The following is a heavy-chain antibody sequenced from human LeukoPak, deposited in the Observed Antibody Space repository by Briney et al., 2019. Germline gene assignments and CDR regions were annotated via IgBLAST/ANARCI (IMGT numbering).Heavy chain of an antibody. J-gene: IGHJ3*02. V-gene: IGHV3-23*01. CDR2: ISGSGGST. CDR3: SKDRSYYYDSSGHRGAFDI. CDR1: GFTFSSYA. Sequence: AGGSLRLSCAASGFTFSSYAMSWVRQAPGKGMEWVSAISGSGGSTYYAASVKGRFTISRDNSKNTLYLQMNSLRAEDTAVYYCSKDRSYYYDSSGHRGAFDIWGQGTMVTVSS. D-gene: IGHD3-22*01.